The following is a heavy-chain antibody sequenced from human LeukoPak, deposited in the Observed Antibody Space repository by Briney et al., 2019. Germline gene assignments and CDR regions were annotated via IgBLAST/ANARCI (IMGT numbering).Heavy chain of an antibody. V-gene: IGHV3-48*01. CDR3: ARTRDGGAAAGYFDY. J-gene: IGHJ4*02. Sequence: GGSLRLSRAASGFTFSSYSMNWVRQAPGKGLEWVSYISSRSSTIYYADSVKGRFTISRDNSKNTLYLQMNSLRAEDTAVYYCARTRDGGAAAGYFDYWGQGTLVTVSS. CDR1: GFTFSSYS. CDR2: ISSRSSTI. D-gene: IGHD6-13*01.